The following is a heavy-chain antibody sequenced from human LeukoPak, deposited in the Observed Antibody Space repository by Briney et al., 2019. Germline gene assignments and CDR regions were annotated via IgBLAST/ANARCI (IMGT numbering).Heavy chain of an antibody. V-gene: IGHV3-33*01. D-gene: IGHD6-13*01. CDR2: IWYDGSNK. J-gene: IGHJ4*02. Sequence: PGRSLRLSCAASGFTFSSYGMHWVRQAPGKGLEWVAVIWYDGSNKYYADSVKGRFTISRDNSKNTLYLQMNSLRAVDTAVYYCARGSSWYSDYWGQGTLVTVSS. CDR3: ARGSSWYSDY. CDR1: GFTFSSYG.